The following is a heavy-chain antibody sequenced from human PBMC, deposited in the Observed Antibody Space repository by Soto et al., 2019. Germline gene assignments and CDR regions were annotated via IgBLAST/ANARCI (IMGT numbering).Heavy chain of an antibody. V-gene: IGHV1-69*01. CDR2: VITIFGTP. J-gene: IGHJ6*02. CDR3: ARSQGGSSSLDIYYYYYYGMDV. CDR1: GGTFSTYA. Sequence: QVQLVQSGAEVKKPGSSVKVSCKAPGGTFSTYAISWVRQAPGQGLEWMGGVITIFGTPKYAQKFQGRVTITADESTRTGYMELRSLRSEETAVYYCARSQGGSSSLDIYYYYYYGMDVWGQGTTVTVSS. D-gene: IGHD2-15*01.